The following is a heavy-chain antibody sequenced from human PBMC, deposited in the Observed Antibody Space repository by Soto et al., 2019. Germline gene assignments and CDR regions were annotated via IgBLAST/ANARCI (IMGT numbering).Heavy chain of an antibody. V-gene: IGHV1-69*08. CDR1: GGTFASLS. Sequence: QVQLEQSGAEVKKPGSSVKVSCRASGGTFASLSINWVRQAPGQGLEWMGRIIPAVGAGNNPKKFQGRVTITADESTRKAYMEVRSLRYDDTAVYYCARMVQCSWFDSWGQGTLVTVSS. CDR3: ARMVQCSWFDS. CDR2: IIPAVGAG. J-gene: IGHJ5*01. D-gene: IGHD2-8*01.